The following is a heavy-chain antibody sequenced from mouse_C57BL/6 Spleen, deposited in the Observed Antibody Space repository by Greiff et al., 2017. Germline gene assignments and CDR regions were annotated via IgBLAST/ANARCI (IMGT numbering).Heavy chain of an antibody. CDR3: ARWGYGSSYNYAMDY. CDR1: GYTFTSYW. CDR2: IDPSDSYT. J-gene: IGHJ4*01. Sequence: QVQLQQPGAELVMPGASVKLSCKASGYTFTSYWMHWVKQRPGQGLEWIGEIDPSDSYTNYNQKFKGKSTLTVDKSSSTAYMQLSSLTSEDSAVYYCARWGYGSSYNYAMDYWGQGTSVTVSS. D-gene: IGHD1-1*01. V-gene: IGHV1-69*01.